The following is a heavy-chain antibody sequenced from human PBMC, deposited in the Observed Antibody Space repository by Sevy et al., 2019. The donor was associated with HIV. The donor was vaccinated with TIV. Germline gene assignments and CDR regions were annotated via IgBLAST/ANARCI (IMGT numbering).Heavy chain of an antibody. CDR3: ARDPDYYDSSGYQEAFAFDI. Sequence: GGSLRLSCAASGFTFSSYAMHWVRQAPGKGLECVADISYDGSNKYYADSVKGRFTISRDNSKNTLYLQMNSLRAEDTAVYYCARDPDYYDSSGYQEAFAFDIWGQGTMVTVSS. V-gene: IGHV3-30-3*01. J-gene: IGHJ3*02. CDR2: ISYDGSNK. CDR1: GFTFSSYA. D-gene: IGHD3-22*01.